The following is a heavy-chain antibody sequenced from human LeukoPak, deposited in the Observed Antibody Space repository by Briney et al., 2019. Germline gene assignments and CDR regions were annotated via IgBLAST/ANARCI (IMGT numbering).Heavy chain of an antibody. CDR2: ISSSGSTI. Sequence: GGFLRLSCAASGFTFSDYYMSWIRQAPGKGLEWVSYISSSGSTIYYADSVKGRFTISRDNAKNSLYLQMNSLRAEDTAVYYCARDQGEMATADGMDVWGQGTTVTVSS. V-gene: IGHV3-11*01. J-gene: IGHJ6*02. D-gene: IGHD5-24*01. CDR3: ARDQGEMATADGMDV. CDR1: GFTFSDYY.